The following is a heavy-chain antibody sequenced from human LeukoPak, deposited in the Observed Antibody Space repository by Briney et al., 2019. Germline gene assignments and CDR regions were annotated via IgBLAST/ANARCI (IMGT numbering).Heavy chain of an antibody. CDR2: INHSGST. J-gene: IGHJ6*03. D-gene: IGHD5-24*01. Sequence: SETLSLTCAVYGGSFSGYYWSWIRQPPGKGLEWIGEINHSGSTNYNPSLKSRVPISVDTSKNQFSLKLNSVTAADTAVYYCARGRRDGYNLYYYYYYMDVWGKGTTVTISS. CDR3: ARGRRDGYNLYYYYYYMDV. CDR1: GGSFSGYY. V-gene: IGHV4-34*01.